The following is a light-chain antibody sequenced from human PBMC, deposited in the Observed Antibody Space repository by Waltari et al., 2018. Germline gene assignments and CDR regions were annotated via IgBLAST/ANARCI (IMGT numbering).Light chain of an antibody. J-gene: IGKJ5*01. CDR3: QQRYNWPLT. Sequence: IVLTQSPATLSLSPGERPTISCRASQSINSYLAWYQQKPGQAPRLLIYDASNRATGVPARFSGSGSGSDFTLTISSLDPEDFAVYYCQQRYNWPLTFGQGTRLEIK. CDR2: DAS. V-gene: IGKV3-11*01. CDR1: QSINSY.